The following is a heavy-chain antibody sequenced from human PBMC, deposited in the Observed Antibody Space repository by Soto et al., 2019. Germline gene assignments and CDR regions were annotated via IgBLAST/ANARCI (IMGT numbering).Heavy chain of an antibody. V-gene: IGHV1-69*13. J-gene: IGHJ4*02. CDR2: IIPIFGTA. CDR1: GGTFSSYA. CDR3: ARGVNGGWYQFYFDY. Sequence: SVKVSCKASGGTFSSYAISWVRQAPGQGLEWMGGIIPIFGTANYAQKFQGRVTITADESTSTAYMELSSLRSEDTAVYYCARGVNGGWYQFYFDYWGQGTLVTVSS. D-gene: IGHD6-19*01.